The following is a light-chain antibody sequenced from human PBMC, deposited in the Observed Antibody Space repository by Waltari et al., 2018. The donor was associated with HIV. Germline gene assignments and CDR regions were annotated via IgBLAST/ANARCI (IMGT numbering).Light chain of an antibody. Sequence: QSALTQPASVSGSPGQSITISCTGTSSDVGGYNSFSWYQQHPGKAPKLMIYHVSNRPSGVSNRFSGSKSGNTASLTISGLQAEDEADYYCSSYTSSSVVFGGGTKLTVL. CDR1: SSDVGGYNS. CDR3: SSYTSSSVV. V-gene: IGLV2-14*03. J-gene: IGLJ2*01. CDR2: HVS.